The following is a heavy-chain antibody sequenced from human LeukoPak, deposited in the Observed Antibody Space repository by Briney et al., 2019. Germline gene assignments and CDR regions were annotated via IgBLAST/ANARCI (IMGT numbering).Heavy chain of an antibody. CDR1: GYTFTSYG. V-gene: IGHV1-18*01. CDR3: ARDWHDYGYFDY. D-gene: IGHD4-17*01. J-gene: IGHJ4*02. Sequence: GASVKVSCKASGYTFTSYGISWVRHAPGQGLEWMGWISAYNGNTNYAQKLRGRVTMTTDTSTSTAYMELRSLRSDDTAVYYCARDWHDYGYFDYWGQGTLVTVSS. CDR2: ISAYNGNT.